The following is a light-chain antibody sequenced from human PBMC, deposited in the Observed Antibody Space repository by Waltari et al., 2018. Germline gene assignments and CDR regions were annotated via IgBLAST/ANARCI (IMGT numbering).Light chain of an antibody. CDR3: QQYNNWPLL. V-gene: IGKV3-15*01. Sequence: EIVMTRTPATLSVTPGGTATLSCRARQSISNNLAWYQQKPGQAPRLLIYGASIRATGVPARFSGSGSGTEFTLTINSMQSEDFAVYYCQQYNNWPLLFGQGTKVEIK. CDR2: GAS. J-gene: IGKJ1*01. CDR1: QSISNN.